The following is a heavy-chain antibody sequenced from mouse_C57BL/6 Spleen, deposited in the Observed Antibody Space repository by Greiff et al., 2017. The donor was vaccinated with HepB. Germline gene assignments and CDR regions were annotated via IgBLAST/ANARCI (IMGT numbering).Heavy chain of an antibody. Sequence: QVQLQQSGAELARPGASVKLSCKASGYTFTSYGISWVKQRTGQGLEWIGEIYPRSGNTYYNEKFKGKATLTADKSSSTAYMELRSLTSEDSAVNFCARGGNYEDAMDYWGQGTSVTVSS. D-gene: IGHD2-1*01. J-gene: IGHJ4*01. CDR2: IYPRSGNT. CDR1: GYTFTSYG. V-gene: IGHV1-81*01. CDR3: ARGGNYEDAMDY.